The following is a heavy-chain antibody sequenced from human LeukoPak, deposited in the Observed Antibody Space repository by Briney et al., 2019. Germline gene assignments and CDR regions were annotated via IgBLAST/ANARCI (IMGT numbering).Heavy chain of an antibody. V-gene: IGHV4-59*08. Sequence: PSETLSLTCTVSGGSISSYYWSWIRQPPGKGLEWIGYIYYSGSTNYNPSLKSRVTISVDTSKNQFSLKLSSVTAADTAVYYCARHFPDSSGYYYDTHSLYFDYWGQGTLVTVSS. CDR3: ARHFPDSSGYYYDTHSLYFDY. CDR1: GGSISSYY. CDR2: IYYSGST. D-gene: IGHD3-22*01. J-gene: IGHJ4*02.